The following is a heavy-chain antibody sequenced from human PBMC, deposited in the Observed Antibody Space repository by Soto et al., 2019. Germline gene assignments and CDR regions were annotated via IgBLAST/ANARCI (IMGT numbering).Heavy chain of an antibody. V-gene: IGHV1-2*02. Sequence: QVQLVQSGAEVKKPGASVKVSCKASGYTFTDYYIHWVRQAPGQGLEGMGWINPKSGGTNYAQKFQGRVTLTRDTSITTAYMEVSRLRTDDTAVYYCATLGAGAFDYWGQGSLVTVSS. CDR2: INPKSGGT. D-gene: IGHD3-16*01. CDR3: ATLGAGAFDY. CDR1: GYTFTDYY. J-gene: IGHJ4*02.